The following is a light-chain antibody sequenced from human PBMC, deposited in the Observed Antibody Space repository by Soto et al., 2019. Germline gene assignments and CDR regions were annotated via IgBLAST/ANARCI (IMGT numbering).Light chain of an antibody. CDR3: QQYTNGYSWT. J-gene: IGKJ1*01. CDR1: QGINSF. CDR2: AAY. V-gene: IGKV1-9*01. Sequence: IQLTQSPSSLSASVGDRVTITCRASQGINSFLAWYQQKPGKAPKLLIYAAYTLQSGVPSRFSGSGSRTEFTLTISSLQPEDFATYYCQQYTNGYSWTFGRGTKVDIK.